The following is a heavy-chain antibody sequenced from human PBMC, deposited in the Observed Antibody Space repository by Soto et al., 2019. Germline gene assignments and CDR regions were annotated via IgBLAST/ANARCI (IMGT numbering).Heavy chain of an antibody. CDR3: ARRQLTPGYYYGMDV. CDR1: GYSFTSYW. Sequence: GESLKISCKGSGYSFTSYWISWMRQMPGKGLEWMGRIDPSDSYTNYSPPFQGHVTISADKSISTAYLQWSSLKASDTAMYYCARRQLTPGYYYGMDVWGQGTTVTVSS. D-gene: IGHD6-6*01. J-gene: IGHJ6*02. CDR2: IDPSDSYT. V-gene: IGHV5-10-1*01.